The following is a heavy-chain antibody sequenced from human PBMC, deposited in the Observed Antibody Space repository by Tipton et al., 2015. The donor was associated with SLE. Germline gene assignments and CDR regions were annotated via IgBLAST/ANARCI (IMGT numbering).Heavy chain of an antibody. CDR1: GGSISDSEFY. Sequence: LRLSCTVSGGSISDSEFYWGWIRQPPGKGLEWIGSIYYTGNTFYNPSLKSRVTISVDTSKNQFSLKLSSLTAADTAVYYCARVVAVDATYYYDMDVWGQGTTVTVSS. D-gene: IGHD2-15*01. CDR2: IYYTGNT. J-gene: IGHJ6*02. CDR3: ARVVAVDATYYYDMDV. V-gene: IGHV4-39*07.